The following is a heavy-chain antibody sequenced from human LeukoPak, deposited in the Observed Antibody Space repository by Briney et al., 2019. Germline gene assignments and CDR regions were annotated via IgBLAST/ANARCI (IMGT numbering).Heavy chain of an antibody. CDR2: INPIRGGT. CDR1: GYTFNGHY. Sequence: ASVNVSCKASGYTFNGHYMHWVRQAPGQGLEWMGWINPIRGGTNYAQYFQGRVTMTRDTSISTAYMELSRLRSDDTAVYYCARDFSGSGSYFFDPWGQGTLVTVSS. V-gene: IGHV1-2*02. J-gene: IGHJ5*02. CDR3: ARDFSGSGSYFFDP. D-gene: IGHD3-10*01.